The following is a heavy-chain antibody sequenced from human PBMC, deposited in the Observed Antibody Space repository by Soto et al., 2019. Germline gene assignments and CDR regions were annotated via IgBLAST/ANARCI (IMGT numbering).Heavy chain of an antibody. CDR3: ARGPAARGLRYYYYGMDV. V-gene: IGHV5-51*01. CDR2: IYPGDSDT. CDR1: GYSFTSYW. D-gene: IGHD2-2*01. J-gene: IGHJ6*02. Sequence: PGESLKISCKGSGYSFTSYWIGWVRQMPGKGLEWMGIIYPGDSDTRYSPSFQGQVTISADKSISTAYLQWSSLKASDTAMYYCARGPAARGLRYYYYGMDVWGQGTTVTVSS.